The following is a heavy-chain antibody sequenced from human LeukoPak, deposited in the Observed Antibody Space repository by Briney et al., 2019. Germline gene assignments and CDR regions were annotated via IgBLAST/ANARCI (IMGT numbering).Heavy chain of an antibody. Sequence: PGGSLRLSCAASGFTFSSYAMHWVRQAPGKGLEWVAVISYDGSNKYYADSVKGRFTISRDNSKDTLYLQMNSLRAEDTAVYYCARDLHVAYSSPPSAFDIWGQGTMVTVSS. J-gene: IGHJ3*02. D-gene: IGHD6-13*01. CDR3: ARDLHVAYSSPPSAFDI. CDR2: ISYDGSNK. CDR1: GFTFSSYA. V-gene: IGHV3-30-3*01.